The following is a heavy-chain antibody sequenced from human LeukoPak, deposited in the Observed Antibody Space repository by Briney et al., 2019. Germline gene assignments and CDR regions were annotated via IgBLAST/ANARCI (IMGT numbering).Heavy chain of an antibody. D-gene: IGHD6-6*01. CDR1: GGSISSYY. CDR3: VRSSSSSNYYYYYMDV. Sequence: PSETLSLTCTVSGGSISSYYWSWIRQPAGKGLEWIGRIYTSGSTNYNPSLKSRVTMSVDTSKNQFSLKLSSVTAADTAVYYCVRSSSSSNYYYYYMDVWGKGTTVTVSS. J-gene: IGHJ6*03. V-gene: IGHV4-4*07. CDR2: IYTSGST.